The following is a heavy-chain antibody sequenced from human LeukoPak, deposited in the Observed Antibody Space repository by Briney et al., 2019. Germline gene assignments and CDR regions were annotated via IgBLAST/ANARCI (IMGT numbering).Heavy chain of an antibody. D-gene: IGHD5-18*01. V-gene: IGHV1-2*02. J-gene: IGHJ4*02. CDR1: GYTFNGYY. CDR2: INCNTGGT. Sequence: ASVKVSCKASGYTFNGYYIHWVRQAPGQGLEWMGWINCNTGGTNYAQKFQGRVTMTRDTSTTTVYMELSSLRSDDTAVYYCARVDGYIQLWSLDYWGQGTLVTVSS. CDR3: ARVDGYIQLWSLDY.